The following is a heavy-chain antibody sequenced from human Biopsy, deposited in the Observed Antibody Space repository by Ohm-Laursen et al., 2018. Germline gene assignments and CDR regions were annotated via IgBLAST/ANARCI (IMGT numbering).Heavy chain of an antibody. Sequence: ASVKVSCKASGYPFITYGISWVRQAPGQGLEWMGWISAYNGHTKFARKFQDRVTMTTDTSTTTAYMDLRSQRSDDAAVYYCARDPHGEGRDYGSYFDYWGQGTLVTVSS. V-gene: IGHV1-18*01. CDR2: ISAYNGHT. CDR1: GYPFITYG. D-gene: IGHD4-17*01. CDR3: ARDPHGEGRDYGSYFDY. J-gene: IGHJ4*02.